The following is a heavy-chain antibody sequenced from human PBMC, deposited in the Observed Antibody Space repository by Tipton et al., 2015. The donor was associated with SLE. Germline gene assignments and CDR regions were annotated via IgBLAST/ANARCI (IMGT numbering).Heavy chain of an antibody. CDR3: ARVGGSAPGPFFDY. V-gene: IGHV4-34*01. J-gene: IGHJ4*02. D-gene: IGHD1-26*01. CDR2: INHSGST. CDR1: GGSFSGYY. Sequence: LRLSCAVYGGSFSGYYWSWIRQPPGKGLEWIGEINHSGSTNYNPSLKSRVTISVDTSKNQFSLKLSSVTAADTAVYYCARVGGSAPGPFFDYWGQGTLVTVSS.